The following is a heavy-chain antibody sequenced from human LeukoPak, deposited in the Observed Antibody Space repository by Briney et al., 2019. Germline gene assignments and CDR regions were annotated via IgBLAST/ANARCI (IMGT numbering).Heavy chain of an antibody. D-gene: IGHD3-9*01. CDR1: GYTFTSYY. J-gene: IGHJ3*02. Sequence: EASVKVSCKTSGYTFTSYYIHWVRQAPGQGLEWMGIINPSGGSTTYAQKFQGRLTMTSATSTSTVYMELSSLRSEDTAVYYCARSAAYYNVADIWGQGTMVTVSS. CDR2: INPSGGST. CDR3: ARSAAYYNVADI. V-gene: IGHV1-46*01.